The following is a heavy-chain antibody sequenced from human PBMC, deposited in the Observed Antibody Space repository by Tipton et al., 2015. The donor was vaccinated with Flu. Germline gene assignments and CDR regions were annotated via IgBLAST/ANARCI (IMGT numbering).Heavy chain of an antibody. D-gene: IGHD1-26*01. CDR1: GGSFSGYY. CDR3: ARAGSYSYYYCGMDV. Sequence: LRLSCAVYGGSFSGYYWSWIRQPPGKGLEWIGEINHSGSTNYNPSLRSRVTISVDTSKNQFSLKLSSVTAADTAVYYCARAGSYSYYYCGMDVWGQGTTVTVSS. CDR2: INHSGST. V-gene: IGHV4-34*01. J-gene: IGHJ6*02.